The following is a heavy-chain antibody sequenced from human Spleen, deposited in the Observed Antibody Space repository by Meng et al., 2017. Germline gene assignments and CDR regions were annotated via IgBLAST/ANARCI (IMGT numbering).Heavy chain of an antibody. V-gene: IGHV1-2*02. Sequence: ASVKVSCKASGYFFTGYFMHWVRQAPGQGLEWMGWLNPNAGGKEYAPKFQGRVTMTRDTSMSTAYMELSSLRSDDTAVYYCARDLTGDVADDAFDIWGQGTMVTVSS. CDR1: GYFFTGYF. D-gene: IGHD7-27*01. J-gene: IGHJ3*02. CDR3: ARDLTGDVADDAFDI. CDR2: LNPNAGGK.